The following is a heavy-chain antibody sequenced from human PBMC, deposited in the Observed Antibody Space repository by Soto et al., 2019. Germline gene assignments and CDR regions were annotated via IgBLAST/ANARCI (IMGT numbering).Heavy chain of an antibody. CDR1: GGSISSYY. J-gene: IGHJ4*02. CDR3: ATSYYDSSGSPWPFDY. V-gene: IGHV4-59*01. D-gene: IGHD3-22*01. CDR2: IYYSGST. Sequence: SETLSLTCTVSGGSISSYYWSWIRQPPGKGLEWIVYIYYSGSTNYNPSLKSRVTISVDTSKNQFSLKLSSVTAADTAVYYCATSYYDSSGSPWPFDYWGQGTLVTVSS.